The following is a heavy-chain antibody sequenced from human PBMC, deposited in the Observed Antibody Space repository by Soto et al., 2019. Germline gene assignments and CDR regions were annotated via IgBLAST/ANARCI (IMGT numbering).Heavy chain of an antibody. V-gene: IGHV3-21*01. CDR3: ARGGTAMVTAYYYGMDV. CDR1: GFTFSSYS. CDR2: ISSSSSYI. Sequence: GGSLRLSCAASGFTFSSYSMNWVRQAPGKGLEWVSSISSSSSYIYYADSVKGRFTISRDNAKNSLYLQMNSLRAEDTAVYYCARGGTAMVTAYYYGMDVWGQGTTVTVSS. J-gene: IGHJ6*02. D-gene: IGHD5-18*01.